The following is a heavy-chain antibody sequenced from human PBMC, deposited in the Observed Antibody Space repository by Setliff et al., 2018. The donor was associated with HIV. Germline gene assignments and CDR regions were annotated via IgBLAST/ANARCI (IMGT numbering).Heavy chain of an antibody. V-gene: IGHV4-4*08. J-gene: IGHJ4*02. CDR1: GGSISSYY. CDR2: IYTSGST. D-gene: IGHD1-1*01. CDR3: ARGSGTDLDY. Sequence: PSETLSLTCTVSGGSISSYYWSWIRQPPGKGLEWIGYIYTSGSTNYNPSLKSRVTISVDTAKNQFSLKLSSVTAADTAVYYCARGSGTDLDYWGQGTLVTVSS.